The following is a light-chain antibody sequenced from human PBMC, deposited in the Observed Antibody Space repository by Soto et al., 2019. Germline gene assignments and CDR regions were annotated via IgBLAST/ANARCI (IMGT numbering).Light chain of an antibody. CDR1: QSISSW. CDR2: DAS. CDR3: ELYNSYLIP. J-gene: IGKJ5*01. V-gene: IGKV1-5*01. Sequence: DIQMTQSPSTLSASVGDRVTITCRASQSISSWLAWYQQKPGKGPKLLIYDASTLESGVPSRFSGSGSVTEFTLAISSLQHYLCATFGCELYNSYLIPFGLGTRLEIK.